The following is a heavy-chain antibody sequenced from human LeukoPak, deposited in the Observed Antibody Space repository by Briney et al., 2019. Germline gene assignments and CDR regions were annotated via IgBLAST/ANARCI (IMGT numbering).Heavy chain of an antibody. CDR1: GGTFSSYA. V-gene: IGHV5-51*01. Sequence: ASVKVSCKASGGTFSSYAISWVRQAPGQGLEWMGIIYPGDSDTRYSPSFQGQVTISADKSISTAYLQWSSLKASDTAMYYCARQDYGSGSYFGYWGQGTLVTVSS. J-gene: IGHJ4*02. D-gene: IGHD3-10*01. CDR3: ARQDYGSGSYFGY. CDR2: IYPGDSDT.